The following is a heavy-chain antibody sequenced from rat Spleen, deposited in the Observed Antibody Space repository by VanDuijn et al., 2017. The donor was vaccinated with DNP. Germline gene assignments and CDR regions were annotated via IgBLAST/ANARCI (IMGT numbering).Heavy chain of an antibody. D-gene: IGHD1-10*01. CDR1: GFTFSDYY. CDR3: ARPIYNNHGGFAY. CDR2: ISPSGRST. V-gene: IGHV5-22*01. J-gene: IGHJ3*01. Sequence: EVQLVESGGGLVQPGRSLKLSCAASGFTFSDYYMAWVRQAPTKGLEWVASISPSGRSTYYRDSVKGQFTISRDNAKSTLYLQMNSLRSEDMATYYCARPIYNNHGGFAYWGQGTLVSVSS.